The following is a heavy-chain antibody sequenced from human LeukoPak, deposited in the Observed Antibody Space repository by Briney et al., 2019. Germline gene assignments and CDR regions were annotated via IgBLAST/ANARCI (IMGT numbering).Heavy chain of an antibody. V-gene: IGHV1-2*02. CDR1: GYSFIGYH. CDR2: IDPNSGGT. D-gene: IGHD6-19*01. Sequence: ASVKVTCKASGYSFIGYHMHWVRQAPGQGLEWMGWIDPNSGGTNYAQKFQGRVTMTRDTSNTTVYMELSRLRSDDTAVYYCSRASIAVAAVAGYWGQGTLVTVSS. J-gene: IGHJ1*01. CDR3: SRASIAVAAVAGY.